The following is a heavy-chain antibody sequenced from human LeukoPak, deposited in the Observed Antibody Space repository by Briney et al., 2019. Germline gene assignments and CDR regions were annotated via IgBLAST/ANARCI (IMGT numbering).Heavy chain of an antibody. V-gene: IGHV3-23*01. D-gene: IGHD6-19*01. Sequence: GGSLRLSCAASGFTFSSYAMSWVRQAPGKGLEWVSAISGSGGSTYYADSVKGRFTISRDNSKNTLYLQMNSLRAEDTAVYYCANAHSSGWSTFDYWGQGTLVTVSS. CDR2: ISGSGGST. CDR1: GFTFSSYA. J-gene: IGHJ4*02. CDR3: ANAHSSGWSTFDY.